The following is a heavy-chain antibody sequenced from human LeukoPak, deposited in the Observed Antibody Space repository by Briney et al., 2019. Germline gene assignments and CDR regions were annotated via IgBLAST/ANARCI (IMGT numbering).Heavy chain of an antibody. CDR3: ARHGSGYDRQYYGMDV. CDR1: GYSFTSYW. D-gene: IGHD5-12*01. CDR2: IYPGDSDT. Sequence: GESLKISRKGSGYSFTSYWLGRVRQMPGKGLEGMGIIYPGDSDTRYSPSFQGQVTISADKSISTAHLQWSSLKASDTAMYYCARHGSGYDRQYYGMDVWGQGTTVTVSS. V-gene: IGHV5-51*01. J-gene: IGHJ6*02.